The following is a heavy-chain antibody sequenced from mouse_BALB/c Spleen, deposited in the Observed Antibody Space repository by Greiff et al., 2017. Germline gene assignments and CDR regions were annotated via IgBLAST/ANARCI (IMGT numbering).Heavy chain of an antibody. CDR2: IYPGNSDT. J-gene: IGHJ2*01. CDR1: GYSFTSYW. V-gene: IGHV1-5*01. D-gene: IGHD1-1*01. CDR3: TRENLLLTPYFDY. Sequence: VQLQQSGTVLARPGASVKMSCKASGYSFTSYWMHWVKQRPGQGLEWIGAIYPGNSDTSYNQKFKGKAKLTAVTSASTAYMELSSLTNEDSAVYYCTRENLLLTPYFDYWGQGTTLTVSS.